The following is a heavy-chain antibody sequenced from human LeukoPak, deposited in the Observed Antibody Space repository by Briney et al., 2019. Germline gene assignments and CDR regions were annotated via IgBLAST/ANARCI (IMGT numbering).Heavy chain of an antibody. CDR1: GFTFSNYG. J-gene: IGHJ3*02. V-gene: IGHV3-30*18. CDR2: IAYDGSNE. D-gene: IGHD6-19*01. CDR3: AKDQGIAVAGTDDAFDI. Sequence: GRSLRLSCAASGFTFSNYGMHWVRQAPGKGLEWVGVIAYDGSNEYYAEFVKGRFTISRDNFKNTLYLQMYSLRAEDTAVYFCAKDQGIAVAGTDDAFDIWGQGTRVTVSS.